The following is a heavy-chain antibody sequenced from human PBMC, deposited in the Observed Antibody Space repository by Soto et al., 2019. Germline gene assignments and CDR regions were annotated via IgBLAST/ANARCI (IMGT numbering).Heavy chain of an antibody. J-gene: IGHJ3*02. V-gene: IGHV1-69*13. D-gene: IGHD2-15*01. CDR2: IIPIFGTA. CDR3: ARGGYCSGGSCYNSDAFDI. CDR1: RGTYSSYA. Sequence: PVKLSCEASRGTYSSYAISWARQAPGKGLEWMGGIIPIFGTANYAQKFQGRVTITADESTSTAYMELSSLRSEDTAVYYCARGGYCSGGSCYNSDAFDIWGQGTMVTVSS.